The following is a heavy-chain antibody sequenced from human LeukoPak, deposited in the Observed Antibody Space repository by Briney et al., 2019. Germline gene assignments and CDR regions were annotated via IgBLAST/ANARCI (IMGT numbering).Heavy chain of an antibody. CDR3: ARDRGDSSGYYSIDY. CDR1: GGTFSSYA. Sequence: SVKVSCKASGGTFSSYAISWVRQAPGQGLEWMGGIIPIFGTANYAQKFQGRVTITTDESTSTAYMELSSLRSEDTAVYYCARDRGDSSGYYSIDYWGQGTLVTVSS. V-gene: IGHV1-69*05. J-gene: IGHJ4*02. D-gene: IGHD3-22*01. CDR2: IIPIFGTA.